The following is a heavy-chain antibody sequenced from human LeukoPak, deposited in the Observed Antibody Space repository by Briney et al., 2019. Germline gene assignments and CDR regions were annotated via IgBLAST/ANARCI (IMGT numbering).Heavy chain of an antibody. CDR1: GFTFSTYA. Sequence: GGSLRLSCAASGFTFSTYAMNWVRQAPGKGLEWVSAITGSGDSTYYAASVKGRFTISGDNSKNTLYLQMNSLRAEDTAVYYCAKDWGYTPEVSRYWGQGTLVTVSS. J-gene: IGHJ4*02. V-gene: IGHV3-23*01. CDR2: ITGSGDST. D-gene: IGHD3-16*01. CDR3: AKDWGYTPEVSRY.